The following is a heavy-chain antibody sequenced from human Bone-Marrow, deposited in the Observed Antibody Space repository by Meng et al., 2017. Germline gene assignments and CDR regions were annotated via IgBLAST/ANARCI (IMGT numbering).Heavy chain of an antibody. CDR2: IDPNSGGT. Sequence: ASVKVSCKGSGYTFTAYWIHWMRQAPGQGLEWMGRIDPNSGGTHYAQKFQGRVIMTRDTSINTAYMVLSGLRSDDTAVFYCARDEDMSVAGKLFVDYWGRGTRVT. CDR1: GYTFTAYW. J-gene: IGHJ4*02. V-gene: IGHV1-2*06. D-gene: IGHD6-13*01. CDR3: ARDEDMSVAGKLFVDY.